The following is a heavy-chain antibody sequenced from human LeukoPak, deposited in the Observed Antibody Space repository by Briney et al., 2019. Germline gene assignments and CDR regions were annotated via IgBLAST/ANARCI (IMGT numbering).Heavy chain of an antibody. Sequence: PSETLSLTCAVSGGSISSSNWWSWVRQPPGKGLEWIGEIYHSGSTNYNPSLKSRVTISVDKSENQFSLKLSSVTAADTAVYYCARSLGYCSGGSCRDAFDIWGQGTMVTVSS. D-gene: IGHD2-15*01. V-gene: IGHV4-4*02. J-gene: IGHJ3*02. CDR1: GGSISSSNW. CDR3: ARSLGYCSGGSCRDAFDI. CDR2: IYHSGST.